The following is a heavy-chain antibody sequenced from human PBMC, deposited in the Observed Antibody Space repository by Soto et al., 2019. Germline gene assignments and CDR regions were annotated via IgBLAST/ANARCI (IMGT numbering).Heavy chain of an antibody. J-gene: IGHJ6*02. CDR1: GFTFSSYG. Sequence: GGSLRLSCAASGFTFSSYGMHWVRQAPGKGLEWVAVISYDGSNKYYADSVKGRFTISRDNSKNTLYLQMNSLRAEDTAVYYCAKDQVDWGSGWYGFSLYYYYGMDVWGQGTTVTVSS. V-gene: IGHV3-30*18. CDR2: ISYDGSNK. D-gene: IGHD6-19*01. CDR3: AKDQVDWGSGWYGFSLYYYYGMDV.